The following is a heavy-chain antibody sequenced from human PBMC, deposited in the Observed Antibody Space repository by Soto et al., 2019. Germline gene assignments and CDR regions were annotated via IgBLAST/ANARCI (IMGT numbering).Heavy chain of an antibody. D-gene: IGHD4-4*01. CDR2: IDPSDSST. CDR3: ARLGHDYSNSGMDV. Sequence: PGESLKISCRGSGSSFTNYWITWVRQMPGKGLEWMGKIDPSDSSTIYIPSFQGHVTISADKSITTTYLQWSSLKASDTAMYYCARLGHDYSNSGMDVWGQGTTVTVSS. V-gene: IGHV5-10-1*01. CDR1: GSSFTNYW. J-gene: IGHJ6*02.